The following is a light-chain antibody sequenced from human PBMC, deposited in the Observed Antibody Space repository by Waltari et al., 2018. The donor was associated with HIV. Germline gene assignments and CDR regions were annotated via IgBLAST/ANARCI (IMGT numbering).Light chain of an antibody. Sequence: QSALTQPASVSGSPGQSITISCTGTSSDVGSYNLVSWYQQHPGKAPKFMIYEGTKRPSGVSNRFSGSKSGNTASLTISGLQADDEADYHCCSYAGNNTLVFGGGTKLTVL. CDR1: SSDVGSYNL. CDR2: EGT. J-gene: IGLJ3*02. V-gene: IGLV2-23*01. CDR3: CSYAGNNTLV.